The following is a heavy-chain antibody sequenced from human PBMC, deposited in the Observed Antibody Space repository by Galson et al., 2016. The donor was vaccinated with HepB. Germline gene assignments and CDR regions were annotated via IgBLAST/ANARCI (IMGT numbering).Heavy chain of an antibody. Sequence: SLRLSCAASGFNFRACGMHWLRQAPGRGLEWAALIWYDGNKTYYADSVKGRFTISRDNSKNILYLQMNSLRAEDTAIYYCAKERGFYASRSFASYDFWGQGTLVTVSS. CDR3: AKERGFYASRSFASYDF. D-gene: IGHD3-10*01. CDR2: IWYDGNKT. V-gene: IGHV3-33*06. CDR1: GFNFRACG. J-gene: IGHJ4*02.